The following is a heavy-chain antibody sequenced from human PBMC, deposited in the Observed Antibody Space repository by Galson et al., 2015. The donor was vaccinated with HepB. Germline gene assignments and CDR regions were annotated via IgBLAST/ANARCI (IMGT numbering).Heavy chain of an antibody. Sequence: SLRLSCAASGFTFSDYYMTWIRQAPGKGLEWVSYISDSGYTTIFYADSVKGRFTISRDNAKNSLYLQMNSLRAEDTAVYYCARASLGWFDPWSQGTLVTVSS. V-gene: IGHV3-11*01. J-gene: IGHJ5*02. CDR2: ISDSGYTTI. CDR3: ARASLGWFDP. CDR1: GFTFSDYY.